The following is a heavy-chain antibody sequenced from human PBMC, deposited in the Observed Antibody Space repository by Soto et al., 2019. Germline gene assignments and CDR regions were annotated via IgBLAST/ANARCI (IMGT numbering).Heavy chain of an antibody. CDR1: GGSIGSYY. CDR3: ARADYKDGGNNWFDP. J-gene: IGHJ5*02. Sequence: SETLPPTFAVAGGSIGSYYLSWVRRPPGKRLEGIGYIYYSGSTNYNPSLKSRVTMSVDTSKNQFSLKLNAVTAADTAVYYCARADYKDGGNNWFDPWGQGTLVTV. D-gene: IGHD3-16*01. V-gene: IGHV4-59*12. CDR2: IYYSGST.